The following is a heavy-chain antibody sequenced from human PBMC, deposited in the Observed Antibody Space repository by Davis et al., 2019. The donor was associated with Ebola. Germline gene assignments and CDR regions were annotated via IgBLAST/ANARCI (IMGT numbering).Heavy chain of an antibody. CDR2: ISSSGSTI. D-gene: IGHD5-24*01. Sequence: PGGSLRLSCAASGFTFSDYYMSWIRQAPGKGLEWVSYISSSGSTIYYADSVKGRFTISRDNAKNSLYLQMNSLKTEDTAVYYCTTPSRDGYNRWGQGTLVTVSS. CDR3: TTPSRDGYNR. CDR1: GFTFSDYY. V-gene: IGHV3-11*01. J-gene: IGHJ4*02.